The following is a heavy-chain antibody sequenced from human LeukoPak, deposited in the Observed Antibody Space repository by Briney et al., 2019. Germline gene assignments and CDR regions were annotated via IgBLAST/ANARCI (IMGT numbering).Heavy chain of an antibody. J-gene: IGHJ3*02. CDR2: ISSSSSYI. D-gene: IGHD3-22*01. CDR3: ARESGGEDSSGYYGFDAFDI. CDR1: GFTFSSYS. V-gene: IGHV3-21*01. Sequence: GGSLRLSCAASGFTFSSYSMNWVRQAPGKGLEWVSSISSSSSYIYYADSVKGRFTISRDNAKNSLYLQMNSLRAEDTAVYYCARESGGEDSSGYYGFDAFDIWGQGTVVTVSS.